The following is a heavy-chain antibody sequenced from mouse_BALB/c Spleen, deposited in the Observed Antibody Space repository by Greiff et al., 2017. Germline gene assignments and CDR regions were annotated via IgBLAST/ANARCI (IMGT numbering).Heavy chain of an antibody. CDR2: IRNKANGYTT. J-gene: IGHJ3*01. Sequence: DVKLVESGGGLVQPGGSLRLSCATSGFTFTDYYMSWVRQPPGKALEWLGFIRNKANGYTTEYSASVKGRFTISRDNSQSILYLQMNTLRAEDSATYYCARDLYGYGAWFAYWGQGTLVTVSA. V-gene: IGHV7-3*02. CDR1: GFTFTDYY. D-gene: IGHD2-2*01. CDR3: ARDLYGYGAWFAY.